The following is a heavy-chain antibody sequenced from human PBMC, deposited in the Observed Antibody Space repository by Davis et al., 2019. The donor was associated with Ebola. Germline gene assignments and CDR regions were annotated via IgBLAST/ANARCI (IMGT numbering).Heavy chain of an antibody. Sequence: SETLSLTCAVSGGSISSSNWWSWVRQPPGKGLEWIGEIYHSGSTNYNPSLKSRVTISVDKSKNQFSLKLSFVTAADTAVYYCATRYSGHAFDIWGQGTMVTVSS. D-gene: IGHD5-12*01. CDR3: ATRYSGHAFDI. CDR1: GGSISSSNW. CDR2: IYHSGST. J-gene: IGHJ3*02. V-gene: IGHV4-4*02.